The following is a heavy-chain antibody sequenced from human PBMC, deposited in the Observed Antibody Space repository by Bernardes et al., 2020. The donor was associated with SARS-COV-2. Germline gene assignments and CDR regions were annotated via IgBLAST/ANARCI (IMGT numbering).Heavy chain of an antibody. CDR1: GGSFSDYQ. J-gene: IGHJ5*02. CDR3: ASPFFYVRGWFNP. V-gene: IGHV4-34*01. Sequence: ETLSLTCAVHGGSFSDYQWSWIRQPPGKGLAWIGEINHSGNTNYNPSLKSPVTISVDTSKNQFSLKLTSVTAADTAVYYCASPFFYVRGWFNPWGQGTLVTVSS. D-gene: IGHD3-10*02. CDR2: INHSGNT.